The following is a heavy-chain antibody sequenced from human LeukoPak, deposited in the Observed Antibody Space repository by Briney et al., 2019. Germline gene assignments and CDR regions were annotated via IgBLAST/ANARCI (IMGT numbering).Heavy chain of an antibody. V-gene: IGHV1-18*01. CDR2: ISAYNGNT. Sequence: ASVKVSCKASGYTFISYGISWVRQAPGQGLEWMGWISAYNGNTDYAQNLQGRVTMTTDTSTSTAYMELRSLRSDDTAVYYCARTGGGGSIAARLHYYYMDVWGKGTAVTVSS. CDR3: ARTGGGGSIAARLHYYYMDV. D-gene: IGHD6-6*01. CDR1: GYTFISYG. J-gene: IGHJ6*03.